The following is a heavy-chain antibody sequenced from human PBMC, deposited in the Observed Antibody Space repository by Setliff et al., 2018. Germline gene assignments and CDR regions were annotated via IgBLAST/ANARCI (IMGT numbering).Heavy chain of an antibody. Sequence: GASVKVSCKASGYTFINYDINWVRQAPGQRLEWMGWINAGNGDTQLSQDFQGRLTITTDTSTSTAYMELSSLRPEDTAVYYCAREGVDSRSSTDYRYYMDVWGKGTTVTVSS. D-gene: IGHD6-6*01. V-gene: IGHV1-3*03. CDR1: GYTFINYD. CDR3: AREGVDSRSSTDYRYYMDV. CDR2: INAGNGDT. J-gene: IGHJ6*03.